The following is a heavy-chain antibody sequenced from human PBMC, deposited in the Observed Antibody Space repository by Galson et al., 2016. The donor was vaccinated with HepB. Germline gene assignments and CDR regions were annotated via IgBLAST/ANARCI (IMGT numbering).Heavy chain of an antibody. CDR3: ARGSWPAINDQTFER. CDR2: IEHHGTTT. Sequence: SVRVSCTASGYTFSNYLMHWVRQAPGQGLEWVATIEHHGTTTHYVQYVKGRFTISRDTTLNSLFLQMDSLRAEDTAVYYCARGSWPAINDQTFERWGQGTLLTVSS. V-gene: IGHV3-7*03. D-gene: IGHD2-2*01. CDR1: GYTFSNYL. J-gene: IGHJ4*02.